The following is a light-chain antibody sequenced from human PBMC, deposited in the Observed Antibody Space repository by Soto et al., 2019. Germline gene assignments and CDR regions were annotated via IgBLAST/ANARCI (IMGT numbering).Light chain of an antibody. J-gene: IGLJ3*02. CDR3: RAYVSSNTLL. V-gene: IGLV2-23*01. CDR1: SSDVGGYDL. CDR2: EGS. Sequence: QSALTQPASVSGSPGQSITISCTGTSSDVGGYDLVSWYQQHPGKAPKLIIYEGSKRPSWISNRFSGSKSGNTASLIISGLQGDDEGDYYCRAYVSSNTLLFVGGTKLPVL.